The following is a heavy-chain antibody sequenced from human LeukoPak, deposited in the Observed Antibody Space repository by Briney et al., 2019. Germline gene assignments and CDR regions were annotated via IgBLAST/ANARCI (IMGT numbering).Heavy chain of an antibody. CDR2: INPNSGGT. V-gene: IGHV1-2*06. CDR3: ARAGYYGEWLVLDY. Sequence: ASVKVSCKVSGYTFTSYYMHWVRQAPGQGLEWMGRINPNSGGTNYAQKFQGRVTMTRDTSISTAYMELSRLRSDDTAVYYCARAGYYGEWLVLDYWGQGTLVTVSS. CDR1: GYTFTSYY. J-gene: IGHJ4*02. D-gene: IGHD6-19*01.